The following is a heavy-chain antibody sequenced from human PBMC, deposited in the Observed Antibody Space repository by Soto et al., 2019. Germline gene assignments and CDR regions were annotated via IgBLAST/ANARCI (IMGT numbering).Heavy chain of an antibody. CDR3: ARVGWELPAFDY. CDR2: MNPNSGNT. CDR1: GYTFTSYD. Sequence: ASVKVSCKASGYTFTSYDINWVRQATGQGLEWMGWMNPNSGNTGYAQKFQGRVTMTRNTSISTAYMELSSLRSEDTAVYYCARVGWELPAFDYWAQGTLVTVSS. J-gene: IGHJ4*02. V-gene: IGHV1-8*01. D-gene: IGHD1-26*01.